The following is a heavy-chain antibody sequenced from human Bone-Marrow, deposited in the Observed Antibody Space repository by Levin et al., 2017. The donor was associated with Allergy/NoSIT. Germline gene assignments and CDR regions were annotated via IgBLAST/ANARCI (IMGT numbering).Heavy chain of an antibody. CDR3: ARGPFINAYDNRYDYFGMDV. J-gene: IGHJ6*02. CDR2: IRNKRNGYTT. CDR1: GFTFSAHY. D-gene: IGHD3-10*01. V-gene: IGHV3-72*01. Sequence: QPGGSLRLSCVASGFTFSAHYMDWVRQTPGEGLEWVGRIRNKRNGYTTEYAASVKGRFTMSRDDSKDSLFLQMSSLKIEDTAVYYCARGPFINAYDNRYDYFGMDVWGQGTTVTVSS.